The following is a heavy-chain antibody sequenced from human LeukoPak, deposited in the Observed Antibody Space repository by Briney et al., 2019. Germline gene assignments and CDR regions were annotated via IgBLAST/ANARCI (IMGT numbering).Heavy chain of an antibody. Sequence: GGSLRLSCAASGFTFSSYGMHWVRQAPGKGLEWVAFIRYDGSNKYYADSVKGRFTISRDNSKNTLYLQMNSLRAEDTAVYYCGTELRYFDWLHAFDIWGQGTMVTVSS. V-gene: IGHV3-30*02. CDR1: GFTFSSYG. J-gene: IGHJ3*02. CDR2: IRYDGSNK. D-gene: IGHD3-9*01. CDR3: GTELRYFDWLHAFDI.